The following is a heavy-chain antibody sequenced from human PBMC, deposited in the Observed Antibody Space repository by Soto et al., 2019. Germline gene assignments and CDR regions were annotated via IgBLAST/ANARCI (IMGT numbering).Heavy chain of an antibody. D-gene: IGHD2-15*01. CDR2: IYYSGST. Sequence: PSETLSLTCTVSGGSVSSGSYYWSWIRQPPGKGLEWIGYIYYSGSTNYNPSLKSRVTISVDTSKNQFSLKLSSVTAADTAVYYCARDVVVVAARSVHGLDVWGQGTTVTVSS. J-gene: IGHJ6*02. CDR3: ARDVVVVAARSVHGLDV. V-gene: IGHV4-61*01. CDR1: GGSVSSGSYY.